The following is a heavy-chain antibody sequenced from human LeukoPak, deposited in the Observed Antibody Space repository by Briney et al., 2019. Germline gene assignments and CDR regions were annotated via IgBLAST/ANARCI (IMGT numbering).Heavy chain of an antibody. CDR2: IYSGGSA. J-gene: IGHJ4*02. V-gene: IGHV3-53*01. Sequence: PGESLRLSCAVSGFIVSSDYMSWVRQAPGKGLEWVSTIYSGGSAYYADSVKGRFTISRDNAKNSLYLQMNSLRAEDTAVYYCARVYGVRGDSSGPAGYWGQGTLVTVSS. D-gene: IGHD3-22*01. CDR3: ARVYGVRGDSSGPAGY. CDR1: GFIVSSDY.